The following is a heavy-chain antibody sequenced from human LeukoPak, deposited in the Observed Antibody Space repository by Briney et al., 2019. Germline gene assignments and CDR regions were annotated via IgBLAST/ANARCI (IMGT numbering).Heavy chain of an antibody. V-gene: IGHV3-48*03. Sequence: QPGGSLRVSCAASGFTFSSYEMNWVRQAPGKGLEWVSYISSSGSTIYYADSVKGRFTISRDNAKNSLYLQMNSLRAEDTAVYYCARQELLGVFDYWGQGTLVTVSS. CDR3: ARQELLGVFDY. CDR1: GFTFSSYE. D-gene: IGHD1-26*01. CDR2: ISSSGSTI. J-gene: IGHJ4*02.